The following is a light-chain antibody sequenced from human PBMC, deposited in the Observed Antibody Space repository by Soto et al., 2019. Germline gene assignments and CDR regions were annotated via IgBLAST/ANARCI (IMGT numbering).Light chain of an antibody. J-gene: IGKJ4*01. V-gene: IGKV1-39*01. Sequence: DIQMTQSPSSLSVSVGDSVTITCRASQSISNYLNWYQQKPGKAPKLLIYAASSLQSGVPSRFSGSGSGTEFTLTISSLQPEDFATYYCQRSYSTPLTFGGGTKVDIK. CDR3: QRSYSTPLT. CDR2: AAS. CDR1: QSISNY.